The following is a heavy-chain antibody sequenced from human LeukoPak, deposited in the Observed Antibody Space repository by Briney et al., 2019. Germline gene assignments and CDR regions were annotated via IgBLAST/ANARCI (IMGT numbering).Heavy chain of an antibody. CDR2: INHSGST. CDR3: ARGVVYDILTGYSRSLPHFDY. Sequence: QASETLSLTCAVYGGSFSGYYWSWIRQPPGKGLEWIGEINHSGSTNYNPSPKSRVTISVDTSKNQFSLKLSSVTAADTAVYYRARGVVYDILTGYSRSLPHFDYWGQGTLVTVSS. J-gene: IGHJ4*02. CDR1: GGSFSGYY. V-gene: IGHV4-34*01. D-gene: IGHD3-9*01.